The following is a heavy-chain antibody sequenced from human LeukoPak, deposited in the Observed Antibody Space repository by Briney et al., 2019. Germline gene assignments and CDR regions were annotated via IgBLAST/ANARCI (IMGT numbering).Heavy chain of an antibody. V-gene: IGHV3-21*01. Sequence: GGSLRLSCAASGFTFSSYRMNWVRRAPGKGLEWVSSISSSSSYIYYADSVKGRFTISRDNAKNSLFLQMNSLRDEDTAVYYCARARGFDWWGQGTLVTVSS. CDR2: ISSSSSYI. CDR3: ARARGFDW. J-gene: IGHJ4*02. CDR1: GFTFSSYR.